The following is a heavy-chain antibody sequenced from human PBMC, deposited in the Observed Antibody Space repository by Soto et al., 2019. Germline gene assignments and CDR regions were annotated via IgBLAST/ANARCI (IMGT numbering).Heavy chain of an antibody. V-gene: IGHV3-74*01. J-gene: IGHJ4*02. CDR1: GFTFSSYW. D-gene: IGHD4-17*01. CDR3: ARVRNGDWYFDY. CDR2: INIDGSTT. Sequence: EVQLVESGGGLVQPGGSLRLSCAASGFTFSSYWMHWVRQAPGEGLAWVSRINIDGSTTSYADSVRGRFTISRDNAKNTLYLQMNSPRAEDTAVYYCARVRNGDWYFDYWGQGTLVTASS.